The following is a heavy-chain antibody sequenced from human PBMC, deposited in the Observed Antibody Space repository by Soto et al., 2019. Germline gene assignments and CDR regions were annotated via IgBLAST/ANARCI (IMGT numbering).Heavy chain of an antibody. Sequence: PGGSLRLSCAASGFTFSTYVMNWVRQAPGQALEWVSSILGGGASTYYAGSVRGRFTISRDNSKNTLYLQMNSLRVEDTAVYYCAKKVPGSNPLDSSGQGALVTVSS. CDR2: ILGGGAST. J-gene: IGHJ4*02. CDR3: AKKVPGSNPLDS. V-gene: IGHV3-23*01. CDR1: GFTFSTYV. D-gene: IGHD1-1*01.